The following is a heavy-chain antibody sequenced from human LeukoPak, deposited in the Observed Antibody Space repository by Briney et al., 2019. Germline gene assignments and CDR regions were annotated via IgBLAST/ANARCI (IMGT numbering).Heavy chain of an antibody. D-gene: IGHD2-2*01. CDR2: IYSSGST. J-gene: IGHJ4*02. Sequence: PSQTLSLTCTVSGGSITSAGYSWGWIRQPAGKGLEWIARIYSSGSTNSNPSLKSRVTISVDTSKDQFSLKLSSMTAADTAVYYCARGYCTSTSCSENRYYFDSWGQGTLVTVSS. CDR3: ARGYCTSTSCSENRYYFDS. CDR1: GGSITSAGYS. V-gene: IGHV4-61*02.